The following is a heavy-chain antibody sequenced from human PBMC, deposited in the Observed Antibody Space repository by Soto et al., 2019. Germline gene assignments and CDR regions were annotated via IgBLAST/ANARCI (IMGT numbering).Heavy chain of an antibody. CDR2: ISYDGTIT. D-gene: IGHD2-2*01. CDR1: GFTISNYG. CDR3: ATTRVGPCSSSICFSGIFDGMDV. V-gene: IGHV3-30-3*01. Sequence: PGGSLRLSCAASGFTISNYGMHWVRQAPGKGLEWVAVISYDGTITYYADSVKGRFIISRDNSKNTLYLQMNSLRTEDTAVYYCATTRVGPCSSSICFSGIFDGMDVWGQGTTVTVSS. J-gene: IGHJ6*02.